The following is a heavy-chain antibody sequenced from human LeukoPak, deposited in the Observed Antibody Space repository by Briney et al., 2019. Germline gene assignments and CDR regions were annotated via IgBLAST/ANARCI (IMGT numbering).Heavy chain of an antibody. J-gene: IGHJ5*02. CDR2: ISAYNGNT. Sequence: ASVKVSCKASGYTFTSYGISWVRQAPGQGLEWMGWISAYNGNTNYAQKLQGRVTMTTDTSTSTAYMELRSLRSDDTAVYYCARSDRGSSWYMYDPWGQGTLVTASS. CDR1: GYTFTSYG. V-gene: IGHV1-18*01. D-gene: IGHD6-13*01. CDR3: ARSDRGSSWYMYDP.